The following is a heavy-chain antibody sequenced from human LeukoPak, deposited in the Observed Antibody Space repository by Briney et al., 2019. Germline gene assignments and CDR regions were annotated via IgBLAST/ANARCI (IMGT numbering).Heavy chain of an antibody. Sequence: SGTLSLTCAVYGGSFSGYYWSWIRQPPGKGLEWSGEINHSGSTNYNPSLKSRVTISVDTSKNQFSLKLSSVTAADTAVYYCARGQSRFLEWLYPYNWFDPWGQGTLVTVLS. J-gene: IGHJ5*02. V-gene: IGHV4-34*01. CDR1: GGSFSGYY. D-gene: IGHD3-3*01. CDR3: ARGQSRFLEWLYPYNWFDP. CDR2: INHSGST.